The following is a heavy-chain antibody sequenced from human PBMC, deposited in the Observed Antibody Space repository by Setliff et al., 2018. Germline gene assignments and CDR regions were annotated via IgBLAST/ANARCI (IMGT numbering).Heavy chain of an antibody. V-gene: IGHV4-34*01. Sequence: PSETLSLTCAVYGDSFSDYYWSWIRQPPGKGLEWIEEINHRGSTNYSPSLRSRVTMSLDTSKNHFSLKLRSVTAEDSAVYYCASPGRDNLDSPFDAFDIWGQGTKVTVSS. CDR2: INHRGST. J-gene: IGHJ3*02. CDR3: ASPGRDNLDSPFDAFDI. CDR1: GDSFSDYY. D-gene: IGHD3-3*01.